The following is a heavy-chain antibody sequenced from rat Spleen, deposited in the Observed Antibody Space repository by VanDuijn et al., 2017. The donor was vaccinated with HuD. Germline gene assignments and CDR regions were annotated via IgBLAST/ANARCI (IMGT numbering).Heavy chain of an antibody. CDR3: ATQGITAPHFEY. Sequence: EVQLVESGGGLXXXGXXXKLSCAXXGFXXXNHXXXWXXXAPGNGLEWVASLXNTGGSTYYPDSVKGRFTISRDNAKSTLYLQMDSLGSEDTATYYCATQGITAPHFEYWGQGVMVTVSS. V-gene: IGHV5-31*01. D-gene: IGHD1-4*01. J-gene: IGHJ2*01. CDR2: LXNTGGST. CDR1: GFXXXNHX.